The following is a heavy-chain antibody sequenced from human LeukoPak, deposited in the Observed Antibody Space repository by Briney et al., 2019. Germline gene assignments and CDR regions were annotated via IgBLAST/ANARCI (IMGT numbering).Heavy chain of an antibody. J-gene: IGHJ3*02. D-gene: IGHD3-10*01. V-gene: IGHV3-23*01. CDR1: GFTVSSYT. Sequence: GGSLRLSCAASGFTVSSYTMTWVRQAPGKGLEWVSGISRGAGSTNYADSVKGRFTISRDNSQNTLYLQMNSLRAEDTAIYYCAKFRGSGRNDAFDIWGQGTMVTVSS. CDR2: ISRGAGST. CDR3: AKFRGSGRNDAFDI.